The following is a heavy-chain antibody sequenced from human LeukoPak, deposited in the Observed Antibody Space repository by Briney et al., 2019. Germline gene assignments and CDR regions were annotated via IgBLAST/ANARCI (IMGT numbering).Heavy chain of an antibody. CDR2: IWYDGSNK. V-gene: IGHV3-33*06. Sequence: GGSLRLSCAASGFTFSSYGMHWVRQAPGKGLEWVAVIWYDGSNKYYADSVKGRFTISRDNSKNTVHLQMNSLRAEDTAVYYCAKSGGSGPAYGMDAWGQGTTVTVSS. CDR3: AKSGGSGPAYGMDA. J-gene: IGHJ6*02. CDR1: GFTFSSYG. D-gene: IGHD6-25*01.